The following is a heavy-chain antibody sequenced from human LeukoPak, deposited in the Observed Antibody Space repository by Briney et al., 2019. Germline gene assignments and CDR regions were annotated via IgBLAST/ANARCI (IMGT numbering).Heavy chain of an antibody. CDR3: ARVERYCTGGSCYSHNAFDI. J-gene: IGHJ3*02. CDR1: GGSISSSSYY. Sequence: PSETLSLTCTVSGGSISSSSYYWSWIRQPPGKGLEWIGEINHSGSTNYNLSLKSRVTISVDASKNQLSLKLSSVTAADTAVYYCARVERYCTGGSCYSHNAFDIWGQGTMVTVSA. V-gene: IGHV4-39*07. D-gene: IGHD2-15*01. CDR2: INHSGST.